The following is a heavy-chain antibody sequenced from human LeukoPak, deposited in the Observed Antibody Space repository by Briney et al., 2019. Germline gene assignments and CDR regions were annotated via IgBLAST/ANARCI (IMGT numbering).Heavy chain of an antibody. J-gene: IGHJ6*02. Sequence: ASVKVSCKASGYSFINYGINWVRQAPGQGLEWMGWITTYTGDTNYAQKFQGTVTMTTDASTSTVYMELRSLRSDDTAVYYWSRDVEIVSYYGMYVWGQGTTVTVSS. D-gene: IGHD2-21*01. V-gene: IGHV1-18*01. CDR3: SRDVEIVSYYGMYV. CDR1: GYSFINYG. CDR2: ITTYTGDT.